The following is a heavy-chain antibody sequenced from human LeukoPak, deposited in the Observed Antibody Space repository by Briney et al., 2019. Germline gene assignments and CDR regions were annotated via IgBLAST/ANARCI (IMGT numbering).Heavy chain of an antibody. Sequence: GGSLRLSCPASGFTFSDFHMSWIRPAPGKGLEWVSHISGSGYAIHHPGSVKGRFTISRDNAKNSLYLQMNSLRVEDSAVYYCARLSGTYSRGGDHWGQGTLVTVSS. CDR3: ARLSGTYSRGGDH. CDR2: ISGSGYAI. D-gene: IGHD1-26*01. J-gene: IGHJ4*02. CDR1: GFTFSDFH. V-gene: IGHV3-11*01.